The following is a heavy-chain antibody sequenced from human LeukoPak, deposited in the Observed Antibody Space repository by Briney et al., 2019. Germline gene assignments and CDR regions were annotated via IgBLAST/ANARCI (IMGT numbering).Heavy chain of an antibody. CDR1: GFTFSSYA. D-gene: IGHD3-22*01. J-gene: IGHJ4*02. Sequence: PGGSLRLSCAASGFTFSSYAMHWVRQAPGKGLEWVAVISYDGSNKYYADSVKGRFTISRDNSKNTLYLQMNSLRAEDTAVYYCARGAYDSSGYYSRYFDYWGQGTLVTVSS. V-gene: IGHV3-30*04. CDR2: ISYDGSNK. CDR3: ARGAYDSSGYYSRYFDY.